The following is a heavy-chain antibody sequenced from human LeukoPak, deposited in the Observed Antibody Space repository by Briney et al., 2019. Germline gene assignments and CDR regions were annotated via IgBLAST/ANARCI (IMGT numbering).Heavy chain of an antibody. V-gene: IGHV1-8*01. CDR2: MNPNSGNP. J-gene: IGHJ6*02. CDR3: ARHPGSDGMDV. Sequence: ASVKVSCKASGYTFTSYDINWVRQATGQGLEWMGWMNPNSGNPGYAQKFQGRVTMTRNTSISTAYMELSSLRSEDMAVYYCARHPGSDGMDVWGQGTTVTVSS. CDR1: GYTFTSYD. D-gene: IGHD3-10*01.